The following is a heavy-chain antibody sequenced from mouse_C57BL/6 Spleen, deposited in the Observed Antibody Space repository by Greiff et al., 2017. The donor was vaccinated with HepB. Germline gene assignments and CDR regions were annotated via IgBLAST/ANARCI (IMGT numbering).Heavy chain of an antibody. V-gene: IGHV1-4*01. Sequence: QVQLQQSGAELARPGASVKMSCKASGYTFTSYTMHWVKQRPGQGLEWIGYINPSSGYTKYNQKFKDKATLTADKSSSTAYMQLSSLTSEDSAVYYFARCEGSYAMDYWGQGTSVTVSS. CDR3: ARCEGSYAMDY. J-gene: IGHJ4*01. CDR2: INPSSGYT. CDR1: GYTFTSYT.